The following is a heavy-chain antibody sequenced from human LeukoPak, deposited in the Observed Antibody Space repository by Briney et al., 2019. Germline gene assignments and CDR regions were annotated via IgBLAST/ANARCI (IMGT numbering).Heavy chain of an antibody. CDR3: ARLTRLSTSPDRYYLDY. CDR1: GGSFSGYY. D-gene: IGHD6-6*01. J-gene: IGHJ4*02. Sequence: SETLSLTCAVYGGSFSGYYWSWIRQPPGKGLEWIGEINHSGSTIYNPSLKSRVTISVDTSKNQFSLRLSSVTAADTAVYYCARLTRLSTSPDRYYLDYWGQGTLVTVSS. CDR2: INHSGST. V-gene: IGHV4-34*01.